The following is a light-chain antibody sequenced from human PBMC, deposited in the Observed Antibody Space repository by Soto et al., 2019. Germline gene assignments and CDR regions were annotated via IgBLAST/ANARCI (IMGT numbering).Light chain of an antibody. V-gene: IGLV1-47*01. J-gene: IGLJ2*01. CDR1: RSDIGSNY. Sequence: QLVLTQPPSASGTPGQRVTISCSGSRSDIGSNYGYWYQHLPGMAPKLLIYRNDQRPSGVPDRISGSRSGTSASLAIIGLRSEDEADYYCASWDDTLSVPIFGGGTKVPVL. CDR2: RND. CDR3: ASWDDTLSVPI.